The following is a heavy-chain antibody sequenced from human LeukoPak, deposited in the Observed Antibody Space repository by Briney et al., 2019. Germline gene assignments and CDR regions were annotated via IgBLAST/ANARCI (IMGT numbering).Heavy chain of an antibody. CDR1: VFSVGNNY. V-gene: IGHV3-66*01. CDR3: ATEGGGFSSAWYMWDN. Sequence: GGSLRLSCTASVFSVGNNYVSWVRQSPGRGLEWVSVIYAGGGTFYSDSVKGRFTVSRDDSRNTVHLQMNSLGADDTAVYYCATEGGGFSSAWYMWDNWGQGTLVTVSS. CDR2: IYAGGGT. D-gene: IGHD6-19*01. J-gene: IGHJ4*02.